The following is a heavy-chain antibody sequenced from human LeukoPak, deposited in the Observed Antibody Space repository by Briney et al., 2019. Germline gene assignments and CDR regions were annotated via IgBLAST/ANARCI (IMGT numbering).Heavy chain of an antibody. CDR1: GFTFSSYS. CDR2: ISSSSSYI. J-gene: IGHJ4*02. CDR3: ASYCSSTSCQGNYYDSSGYSS. Sequence: GGSLRLSCAASGFTFSSYSMNWVRQAPGKGLEWVSSISSSSSYIYYADSVKGRFTISRDNAKNSLYLQMNSLRAEDTAVYYCASYCSSTSCQGNYYDSSGYSSWGQGTLVTASS. D-gene: IGHD3-22*01. V-gene: IGHV3-21*01.